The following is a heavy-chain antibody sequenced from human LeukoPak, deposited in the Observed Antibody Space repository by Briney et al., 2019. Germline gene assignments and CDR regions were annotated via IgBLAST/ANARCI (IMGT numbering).Heavy chain of an antibody. CDR2: ISSSSSTI. V-gene: IGHV3-48*01. CDR3: ARDIQYSSGWYNDFDY. CDR1: GFTFSSYS. D-gene: IGHD6-19*01. J-gene: IGHJ4*02. Sequence: PGGSLRLSCAASGFTFSSYSMNWVRQAPGKGLEWVSYISSSSSTIYYADSVKGRFTISRDNAKNSLYLRLSSLRAEDTAVYYCARDIQYSSGWYNDFDYWGQGTLVTVSS.